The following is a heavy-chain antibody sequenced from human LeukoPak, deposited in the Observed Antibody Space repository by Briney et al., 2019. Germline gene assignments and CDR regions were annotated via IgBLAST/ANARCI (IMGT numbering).Heavy chain of an antibody. CDR1: GGSISSYY. J-gene: IGHJ4*02. V-gene: IGHV4-4*07. CDR2: IYTSGST. CDR3: ASDRFYYDSSGYYSKYYFDY. Sequence: SETLSLTCTVSGGSISSYYWSWIRQPAGKGLEWIGRIYTSGSTNYNPSLKSRVTMSVDTSKNQFSLKLSSVTAADTAVYYCASDRFYYDSSGYYSKYYFDYWGQGTLVTVSS. D-gene: IGHD3-22*01.